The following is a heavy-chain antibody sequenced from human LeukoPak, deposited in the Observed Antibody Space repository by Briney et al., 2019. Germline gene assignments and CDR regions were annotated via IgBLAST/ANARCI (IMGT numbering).Heavy chain of an antibody. J-gene: IGHJ4*02. Sequence: SETLSLTCTVSGGSISSYYWSWIRQPPGKGLEWIGYIYYNGNTNYNPSLKSRVTISVDTSKNQFSLQLNSVTAADTAVYYCARYAYGSGPFDYWGQGTLITVSS. D-gene: IGHD6-19*01. CDR2: IYYNGNT. V-gene: IGHV4-59*01. CDR3: ARYAYGSGPFDY. CDR1: GGSISSYY.